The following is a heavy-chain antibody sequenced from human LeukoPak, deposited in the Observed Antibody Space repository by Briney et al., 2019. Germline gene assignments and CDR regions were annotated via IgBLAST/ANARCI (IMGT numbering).Heavy chain of an antibody. CDR3: ARARIAAAGTVPYGMDV. CDR1: GYTFTSYP. J-gene: IGHJ6*02. V-gene: IGHV1-18*01. D-gene: IGHD6-13*01. CDR2: ISAYNGNT. Sequence: ASVKVSCKASGYTFTSYPMNWVRQAPGQGLEWMGWISAYNGNTNYAQKLQGRVTMTTDTSTSTAYMELRSLRSDDTAVYYCARARIAAAGTVPYGMDVWGQGTTVTVSS.